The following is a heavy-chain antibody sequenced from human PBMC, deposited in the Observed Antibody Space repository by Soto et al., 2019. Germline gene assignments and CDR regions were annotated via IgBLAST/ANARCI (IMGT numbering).Heavy chain of an antibody. CDR1: GGTFSSYT. CDR3: ARVPILSYCSSTSCYAGWYFDL. V-gene: IGHV1-69*02. Sequence: GASVKVPCKASGGTFSSYTISWVRQAPGQGLEWMGRIIPILGIANYAQKFQGRVTITADKSTSTAYMELSSLRSEDTAVYYCARVPILSYCSSTSCYAGWYFDLWGRGTLVNVSS. CDR2: IIPILGIA. D-gene: IGHD2-2*01. J-gene: IGHJ2*01.